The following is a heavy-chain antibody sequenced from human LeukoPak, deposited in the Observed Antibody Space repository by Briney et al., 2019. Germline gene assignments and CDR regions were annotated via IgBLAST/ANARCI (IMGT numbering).Heavy chain of an antibody. Sequence: GGSLRLSCAASGFTVSSNYMSWVRQAPGKGLEWVSVIYSGGSTYSADSVKGRFTITRDNSKNTLYLQMNSLRAEDTAVYYCARNMNTFGGVIVSYYFDYWGQGTLVTVSS. CDR1: GFTVSSNY. V-gene: IGHV3-66*01. D-gene: IGHD3-16*02. J-gene: IGHJ4*02. CDR3: ARNMNTFGGVIVSYYFDY. CDR2: IYSGGST.